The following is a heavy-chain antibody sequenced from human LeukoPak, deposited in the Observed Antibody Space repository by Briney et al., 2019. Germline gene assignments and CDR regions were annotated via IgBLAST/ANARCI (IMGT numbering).Heavy chain of an antibody. CDR2: INPNSGGT. CDR3: ARAEWELLHAFDI. D-gene: IGHD1-26*01. CDR1: GYTFTGYY. J-gene: IGHJ3*02. Sequence: ASVKVSCKASGYTFTGYYMHWVRQAPGQGLEWMGWINPNSGGTNYAQKFQGRVTTTRDTSISTAYMELSRLRSDDTAVYYCARAEWELLHAFDIWGQGTMVTVSS. V-gene: IGHV1-2*02.